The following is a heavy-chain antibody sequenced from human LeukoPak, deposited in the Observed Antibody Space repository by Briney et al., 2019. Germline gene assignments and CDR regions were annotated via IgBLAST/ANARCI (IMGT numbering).Heavy chain of an antibody. Sequence: TGGSLRLSCAASGFTFRSYDMHWVRQVTGKGLEWVSAVGISGDTYYAGSVKGRFTISRENAKNSLNLQMNSLTAGDTAVYYCVRGGIQVSGIDEIDYWGQGTLVTVSS. CDR2: VGISGDT. D-gene: IGHD6-19*01. J-gene: IGHJ4*02. V-gene: IGHV3-13*01. CDR3: VRGGIQVSGIDEIDY. CDR1: GFTFRSYD.